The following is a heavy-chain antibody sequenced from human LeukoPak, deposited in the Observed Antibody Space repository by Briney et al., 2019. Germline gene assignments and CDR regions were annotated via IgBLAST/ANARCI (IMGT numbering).Heavy chain of an antibody. CDR2: IHKSAIT. J-gene: IGHJ6*03. CDR3: AGSLRVRGVPDYMDV. V-gene: IGHV3-23*05. Sequence: GGSLRLSCAASGFTFSNSAMSWVRQAPGKGLEWVSVIHKSAITYYADTVKGRFTISRDNSKNTLYLQMNSLRAEDTAVYYCAGSLRVRGVPDYMDVWGKGTTVIISS. CDR1: GFTFSNSA. D-gene: IGHD3-10*01.